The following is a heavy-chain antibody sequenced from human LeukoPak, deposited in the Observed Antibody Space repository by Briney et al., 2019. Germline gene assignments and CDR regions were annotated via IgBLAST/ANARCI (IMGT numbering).Heavy chain of an antibody. V-gene: IGHV1-69*13. Sequence: ASVKVSCKASGGTFSSYAISWVRQAPGQGLEWMGGIIPIFGTANYAQKFQGRVTITADESTSTAYMELSSLRSEDTAVYYCAGYYGSGSYTSDYWGQGTLVTVSS. CDR3: AGYYGSGSYTSDY. D-gene: IGHD3-10*01. CDR2: IIPIFGTA. CDR1: GGTFSSYA. J-gene: IGHJ4*02.